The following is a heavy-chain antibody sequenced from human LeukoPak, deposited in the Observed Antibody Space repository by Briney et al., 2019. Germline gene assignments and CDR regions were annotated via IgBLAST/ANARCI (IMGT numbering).Heavy chain of an antibody. CDR1: SGSFSNYF. J-gene: IGHJ3*02. CDR2: IDDGGNT. Sequence: SETLSLTCSVYSGSFSNYFWSWIPQPPGKGLEWIGEIDDGGNTNYNPSLMSRVIVSMEKSKKQFSLVMRSVTAADTAVYYCARFSRITPGDWGDAFDIWSQGTTVIVSS. V-gene: IGHV4-34*01. CDR3: ARFSRITPGDWGDAFDI. D-gene: IGHD2-21*02.